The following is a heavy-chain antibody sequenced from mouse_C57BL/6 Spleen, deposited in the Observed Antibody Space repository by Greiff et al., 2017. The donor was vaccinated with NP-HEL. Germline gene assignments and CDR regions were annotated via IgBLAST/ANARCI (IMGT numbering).Heavy chain of an antibody. CDR1: GYTFTSYW. J-gene: IGHJ2*01. D-gene: IGHD1-1*02. CDR2: INPSNGGT. Sequence: QVQLQQPGTELVKPGASVKLSCKASGYTFTSYWMHWVKQRPGQGLEWIGNINPSNGGTNYNEKFKSKATLTVDKSSSTAYMPLSSLTSADSAVYYYARSIYGGCTFAYWGQGTTLTVSS. CDR3: ARSIYGGCTFAY. V-gene: IGHV1-53*01.